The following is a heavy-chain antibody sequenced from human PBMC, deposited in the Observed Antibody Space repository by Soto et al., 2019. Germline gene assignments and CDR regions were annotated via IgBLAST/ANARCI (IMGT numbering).Heavy chain of an antibody. CDR3: ARDLTTVTHPFDY. CDR2: INTGNGNT. D-gene: IGHD4-17*01. CDR1: GCTFTTYA. V-gene: IGHV1-3*04. Sequence: ASVKVSWKASGCTFTTYAIHWVRQAPRQGLEWMGWINTGNGNTKFSQKFQGRVTITSDTSATTAYMELSSLTSEDTAIYYCARDLTTVTHPFDYWGQGTLVTVSS. J-gene: IGHJ4*01.